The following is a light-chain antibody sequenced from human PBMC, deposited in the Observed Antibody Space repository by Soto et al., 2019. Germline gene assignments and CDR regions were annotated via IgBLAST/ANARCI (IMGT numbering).Light chain of an antibody. J-gene: IGKJ4*02. Sequence: EIVLTQSPGTLSLSPGERATLSCRASQSVSSGYLAWYQQKPGQAPRLLIYGASSRPTGIPDRFSGSGSGTDFTLTISGLEPEDFAVYYCQQYVTSPLTFGGGTKLEIK. CDR1: QSVSSGY. V-gene: IGKV3-20*01. CDR3: QQYVTSPLT. CDR2: GAS.